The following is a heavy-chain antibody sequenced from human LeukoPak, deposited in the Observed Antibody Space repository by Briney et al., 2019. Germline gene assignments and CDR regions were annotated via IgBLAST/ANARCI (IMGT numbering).Heavy chain of an antibody. V-gene: IGHV3-23*01. Sequence: GGSLRLSCAASGFTFSSYAMNWVRQAPGKGLEWVSGISGSGAGSYYAHSVTGRFTISRDNSKNTLYLQMNSLRAEDTAVYYCAKDMEYSGSYVSDYWGQGTLVTVSS. J-gene: IGHJ4*02. D-gene: IGHD1-26*01. CDR3: AKDMEYSGSYVSDY. CDR2: ISGSGAGS. CDR1: GFTFSSYA.